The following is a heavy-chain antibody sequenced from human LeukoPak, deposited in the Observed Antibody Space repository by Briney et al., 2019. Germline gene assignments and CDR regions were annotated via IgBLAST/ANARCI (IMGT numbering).Heavy chain of an antibody. Sequence: PSETLSLTCTVSGGSISSYYWSWIRQPPGKGLEWIGEINHSGSTNYNPSLKSRVTISVDTSKNQFSLKLSSVTAADTAVYYCARGGEVVNPNWFDPWGQGTLVTVSS. CDR2: INHSGST. V-gene: IGHV4-34*01. CDR1: GGSISSYY. D-gene: IGHD4-23*01. J-gene: IGHJ5*02. CDR3: ARGGEVVNPNWFDP.